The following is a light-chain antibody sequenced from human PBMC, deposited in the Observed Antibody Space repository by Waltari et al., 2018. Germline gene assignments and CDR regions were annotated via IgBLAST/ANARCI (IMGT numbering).Light chain of an antibody. CDR3: SSYTSSSTLV. CDR2: DVS. CDR1: SSDVGGYNY. J-gene: IGLJ3*02. V-gene: IGLV2-14*03. Sequence: QSALTQPASVSGSPGQSITISCTGTSSDVGGYNYVSWYQQHPGKAPKLMIYDVSNRPSGVSIRFSGPKSGNTASLTISGLQAEDEADYYCSSYTSSSTLVFGGGTKLIVL.